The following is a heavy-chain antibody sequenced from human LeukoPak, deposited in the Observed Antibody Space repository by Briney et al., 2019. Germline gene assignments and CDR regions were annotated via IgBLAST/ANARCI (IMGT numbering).Heavy chain of an antibody. CDR1: GFTFSSFE. CDR3: AREGGGTYLDAFDI. CDR2: IDSSGRIM. V-gene: IGHV3-48*03. J-gene: IGHJ3*02. Sequence: GGSLRLSCAASGFTFSSFEMNWVRQAPGKGLEWVSYIDSSGRIMYYGDSVRGRFTISRDNAKNSLFMQINSLRAEDTAVYYCAREGGGTYLDAFDIWGQGTVVTVSS. D-gene: IGHD1-26*01.